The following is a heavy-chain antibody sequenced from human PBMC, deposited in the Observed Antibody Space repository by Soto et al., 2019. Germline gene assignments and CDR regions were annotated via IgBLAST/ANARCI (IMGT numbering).Heavy chain of an antibody. J-gene: IGHJ3*02. D-gene: IGHD2-2*02. CDR1: GYTFTGYY. Sequence: ASVKVSCKASGYTFTGYYMHWVRLAPGQGLEWMGWINPNSGGTNYAQKFQGWVTMTRDTSISTAYMELSRLRSDDTAVYYCARDQGYCSSTSCHMAKRTDAFDIWGQGTMVTVSS. CDR3: ARDQGYCSSTSCHMAKRTDAFDI. V-gene: IGHV1-2*04. CDR2: INPNSGGT.